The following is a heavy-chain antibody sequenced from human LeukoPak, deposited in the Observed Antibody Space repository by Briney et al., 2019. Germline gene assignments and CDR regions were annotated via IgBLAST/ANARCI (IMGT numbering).Heavy chain of an antibody. D-gene: IGHD2-15*01. J-gene: IGHJ4*02. Sequence: PGGSLRLSCAASGFTFSSYWMSWVRQAPGKGLEWVANIKQDGSEKYYVDSVKGRFTISRDNAKNSLYLQMNSLRAEDTAVYYCARARGFVVVVAATYYFDYWGQGTLATVSS. CDR1: GFTFSSYW. CDR2: IKQDGSEK. CDR3: ARARGFVVVVAATYYFDY. V-gene: IGHV3-7*01.